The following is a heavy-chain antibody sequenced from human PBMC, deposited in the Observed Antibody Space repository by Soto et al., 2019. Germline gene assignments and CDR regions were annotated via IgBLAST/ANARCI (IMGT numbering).Heavy chain of an antibody. CDR1: GFTFSSYG. Sequence: QVQLVGSGGGVVQPGRSLRLSCAASGFTFSSYGMHWVRQAPGKGLEWVAVISYDGSNKYYADSVKGRFTISRDNSKNTLYLQMNSLRAEDTAVYYCAKDISMATMGAYYYYGMDVWGQGTTVTVSS. D-gene: IGHD5-12*01. J-gene: IGHJ6*02. CDR2: ISYDGSNK. V-gene: IGHV3-30*18. CDR3: AKDISMATMGAYYYYGMDV.